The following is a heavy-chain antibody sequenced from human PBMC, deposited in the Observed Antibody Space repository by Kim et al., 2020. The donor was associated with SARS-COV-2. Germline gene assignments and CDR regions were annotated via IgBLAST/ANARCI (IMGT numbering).Heavy chain of an antibody. CDR2: ISSSGRTI. Sequence: GGSLRLSCAASRFTFSEHYMSWIRQAPGKGLEFVSYISSSGRTIYYADSVKGRFTISRDNTKNSLYLQMNSLRAEDTAVYYCARLTKYYDTLTGYFQDYYYGMYVWGQGTTVTVSS. CDR1: RFTFSEHY. V-gene: IGHV3-11*01. CDR3: ARLTKYYDTLTGYFQDYYYGMYV. J-gene: IGHJ6*02. D-gene: IGHD3-9*01.